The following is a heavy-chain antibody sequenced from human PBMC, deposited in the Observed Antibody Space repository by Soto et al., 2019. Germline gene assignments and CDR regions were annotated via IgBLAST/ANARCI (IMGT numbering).Heavy chain of an antibody. CDR3: ARDLSGDYGAFDP. V-gene: IGHV3-33*01. CDR2: IWYDGSNK. Sequence: SLRLSCAPSGFTFSSYGMHWARQAPGKGLEWVAVIWYDGSNKVYADSVKGRFTISRDNSKNTLYLQMNSLRAEDTAVYYCARDLSGDYGAFDPWGKGKMVTVSS. D-gene: IGHD4-17*01. J-gene: IGHJ3*01. CDR1: GFTFSSYG.